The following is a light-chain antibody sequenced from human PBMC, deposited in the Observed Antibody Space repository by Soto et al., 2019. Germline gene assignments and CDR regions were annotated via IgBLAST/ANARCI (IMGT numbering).Light chain of an antibody. CDR2: WAS. Sequence: DIVMTQSPDSLDVSLGERATINCKSSQSVLYSSNNKNYLAWYQQKPGQPPKLLIYWASTRESGVPDRFSGSGSGTDFTLTISSLQAEDVAVYYCQQYYNIPWTFGQGTKVEIK. CDR3: QQYYNIPWT. CDR1: QSVLYSSNNKNY. V-gene: IGKV4-1*01. J-gene: IGKJ1*01.